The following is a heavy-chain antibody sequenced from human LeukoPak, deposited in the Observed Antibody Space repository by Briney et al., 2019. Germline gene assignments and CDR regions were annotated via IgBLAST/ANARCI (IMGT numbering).Heavy chain of an antibody. D-gene: IGHD4-11*01. V-gene: IGHV3-23*01. CDR1: GFTFSSYA. Sequence: RGSLRVSSAAPGFTFSSYAMSWVRQAPGKGVEWVSAISGSGGSTYSAQSVKGRFTISRDNSKNTLYLQMNSMRAEEKAVDYCAKREMTPVTIPTSYYCGMEVWGKGTTVTVSS. J-gene: IGHJ6*04. CDR2: ISGSGGST. CDR3: AKREMTPVTIPTSYYCGMEV.